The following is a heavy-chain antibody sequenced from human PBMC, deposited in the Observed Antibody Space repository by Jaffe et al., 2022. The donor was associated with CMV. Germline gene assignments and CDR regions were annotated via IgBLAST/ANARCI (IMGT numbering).Heavy chain of an antibody. CDR3: ARGWRWWELLVPLDY. CDR2: INSDGSST. Sequence: EVQLVESGGGLVQPGGSLRLSCAASGFTFSSYWMHWVRQAPGKGLVWVSRINSDGSSTSYADSVKGRFTISRDNAKNTLYLQMNSLRAEDTAVYYCARGWRWWELLVPLDYWGQGTLVTVSS. D-gene: IGHD1-26*01. V-gene: IGHV3-74*01. CDR1: GFTFSSYW. J-gene: IGHJ4*02.